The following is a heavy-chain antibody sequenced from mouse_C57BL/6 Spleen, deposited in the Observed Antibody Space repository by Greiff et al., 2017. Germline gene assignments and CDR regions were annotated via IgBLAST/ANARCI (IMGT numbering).Heavy chain of an antibody. V-gene: IGHV1-64*01. J-gene: IGHJ2*01. CDR2: IHPNSGST. D-gene: IGHD1-1*01. CDR3: ASGYYVSSYGVDY. Sequence: QVQLQQPGAELVKPGASVKLSCKASGYTFTSYWMHWVKQRPGQGLEWIGMIHPNSGSTNYNEKFKSKATLTVYKSSSTSYMQLSSLTSEVSAVYICASGYYVSSYGVDYWGQGTTLTVSS. CDR1: GYTFTSYW.